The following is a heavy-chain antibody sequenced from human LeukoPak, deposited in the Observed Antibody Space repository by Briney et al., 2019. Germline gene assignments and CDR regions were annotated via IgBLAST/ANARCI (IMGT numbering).Heavy chain of an antibody. CDR2: IAGGDEST. CDR1: GFIFNTNG. CDR3: ARGVYWSLDY. D-gene: IGHD1-1*01. J-gene: IGHJ4*02. Sequence: GGSLRLSCAISGFIFNTNGMNWVRQSPGKGLEWLATIAGGDESTYYADSVKGRFAISRDNSKNTVFLHMNSLRVEDTAVYYCARGVYWSLDYLGQGTPVTVSS. V-gene: IGHV3-23*01.